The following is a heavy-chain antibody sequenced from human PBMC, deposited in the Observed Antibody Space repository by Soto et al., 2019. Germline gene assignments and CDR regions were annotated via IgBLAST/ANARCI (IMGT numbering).Heavy chain of an antibody. CDR1: GFTFRVYA. D-gene: IGHD2-2*01. CDR3: ARIRQLLFVS. Sequence: VHLSESGGALVQPGGSLRLSCAASGFTFRVYAMSWFRQAPGGGLAWVSAIGGTGNTTYYADSVKGRFTIARDNSRDTLYLQMTSLRVEDTAVYYCARIRQLLFVSWGQGTLGSVS. CDR2: IGGTGNTT. V-gene: IGHV3-23*01. J-gene: IGHJ4*02.